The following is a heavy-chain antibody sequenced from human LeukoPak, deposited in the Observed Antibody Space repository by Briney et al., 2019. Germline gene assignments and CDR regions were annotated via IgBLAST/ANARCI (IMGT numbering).Heavy chain of an antibody. J-gene: IGHJ5*02. CDR3: ARGALGYYYDSSGSLGP. Sequence: SETLSLTCTVSGGSVSSGSYYWRWIRQPPGKGLEWIGYIYYSGSTNYNPSLKSRVTISVDTSKNQFSLKLSSVTAADTAVYYCARGALGYYYDSSGSLGPWGQGTLVTVSS. CDR1: GGSVSSGSYY. CDR2: IYYSGST. V-gene: IGHV4-61*01. D-gene: IGHD3-22*01.